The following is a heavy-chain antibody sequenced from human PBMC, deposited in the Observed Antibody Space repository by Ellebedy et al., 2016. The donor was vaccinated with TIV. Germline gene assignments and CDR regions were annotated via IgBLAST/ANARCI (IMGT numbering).Heavy chain of an antibody. CDR1: GFAVSSNY. Sequence: GGSLRLXXAASGFAVSSNYMSWVRQAPGKGLEWVSVIYSGGNIYYTDSVKGRFTISRDASKNTLYLQMNSLRAEDTAVYFCAKDSSDSNYVEALEIWGQGTMVAVSS. D-gene: IGHD4-11*01. CDR3: AKDSSDSNYVEALEI. CDR2: IYSGGNI. V-gene: IGHV3-53*01. J-gene: IGHJ3*02.